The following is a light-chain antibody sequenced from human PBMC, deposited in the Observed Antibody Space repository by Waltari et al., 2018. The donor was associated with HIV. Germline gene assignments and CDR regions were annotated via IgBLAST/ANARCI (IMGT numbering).Light chain of an antibody. Sequence: QSVLTQPPSASGTPGQRVTISCSASSSNIGSNYVYWYQQLPGTAPKLLIYRNNQRPSGVHDRFSGSKAGTSASLAISGLRSEDEADYYCAAWDNSLSAPVFGGGTKLTVL. CDR1: SSNIGSNY. CDR2: RNN. V-gene: IGLV1-47*01. CDR3: AAWDNSLSAPV. J-gene: IGLJ3*02.